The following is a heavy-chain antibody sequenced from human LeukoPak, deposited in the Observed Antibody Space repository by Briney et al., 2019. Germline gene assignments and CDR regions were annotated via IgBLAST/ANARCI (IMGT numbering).Heavy chain of an antibody. V-gene: IGHV4-38-2*02. Sequence: SETLSLTCTVSGYSISSGYYWGWIRQPPGKGLEWIGSIYHSGSTYYNPSLKSRVTISVDTSKNQFSLKLSSVTAADTAVYYCARVVTDSSSWYVGYYYYYMDVWGKGTTVTVSS. CDR3: ARVVTDSSSWYVGYYYYYMDV. J-gene: IGHJ6*03. CDR2: IYHSGST. D-gene: IGHD6-13*01. CDR1: GYSISSGYY.